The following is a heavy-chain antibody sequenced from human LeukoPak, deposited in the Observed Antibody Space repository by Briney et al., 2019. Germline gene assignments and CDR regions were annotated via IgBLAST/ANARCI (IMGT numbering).Heavy chain of an antibody. Sequence: PGGSLRLSCAASGFTFSNYGIHWVRQAPGKGLEWVAFIRYDGSNKYYADSVKGRFTISRDNSKNTLYLQMNSLRAEDTAVYYCAEGQYYYDSSGYLRDYYYMDVWGKGTTVTVSS. CDR2: IRYDGSNK. J-gene: IGHJ6*03. V-gene: IGHV3-30*02. CDR3: AEGQYYYDSSGYLRDYYYMDV. CDR1: GFTFSNYG. D-gene: IGHD3-22*01.